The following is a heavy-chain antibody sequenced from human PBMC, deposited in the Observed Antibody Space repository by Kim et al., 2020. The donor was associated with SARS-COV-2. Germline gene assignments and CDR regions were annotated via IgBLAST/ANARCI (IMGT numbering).Heavy chain of an antibody. J-gene: IGHJ2*01. D-gene: IGHD6-25*01. CDR2: IRSKAYGGIT. CDR3: TRLAAPTYWYFDL. CDR1: GFTFGDYA. V-gene: IGHV3-49*04. Sequence: GGSLRLSCTASGFTFGDYAMSWVRQAPGKGLEWVGFIRSKAYGGITEYAASVKGRFTISRDDSKSIAYLQMNSLKTEDTAVYYCTRLAAPTYWYFDLWGRGPLVTVSS.